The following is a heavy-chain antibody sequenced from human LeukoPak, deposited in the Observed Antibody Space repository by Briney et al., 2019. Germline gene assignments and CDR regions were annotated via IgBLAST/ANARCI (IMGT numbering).Heavy chain of an antibody. V-gene: IGHV1-18*01. CDR3: ATDRSVGRNYNDAVDY. CDR1: GYPFTSHG. CDR2: ISPYNGNT. Sequence: ASVKVSCKASGYPFTSHGVIWVRQAPGQGLEWMGWISPYNGNTNYAQNLQGRVTMTTDTSTSTAYMELRSLRSEDTAVYFCATDRSVGRNYNDAVDYWGQGTLVTVSS. J-gene: IGHJ4*02. D-gene: IGHD1-1*01.